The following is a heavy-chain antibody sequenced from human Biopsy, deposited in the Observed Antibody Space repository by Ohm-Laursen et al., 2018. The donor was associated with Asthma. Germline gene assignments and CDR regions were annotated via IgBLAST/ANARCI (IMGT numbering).Heavy chain of an antibody. D-gene: IGHD3-16*01. Sequence: SSVKVSCKTSGYTFIGYHIHWVRQAPGQGLEWMGGIIPMYGVPKVAQKFQGRVTITADESTSTAYMEMSSLRSEDTAVYYCARVDAIMISGDFYFYSGFDLWGQGTTVRVSS. CDR2: IIPMYGVP. J-gene: IGHJ6*02. V-gene: IGHV1-69*01. CDR1: GYTFIGYH. CDR3: ARVDAIMISGDFYFYSGFDL.